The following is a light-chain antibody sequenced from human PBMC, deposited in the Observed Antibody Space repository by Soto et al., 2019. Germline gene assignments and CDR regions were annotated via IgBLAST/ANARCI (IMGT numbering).Light chain of an antibody. J-gene: IGKJ4*01. V-gene: IGKV3-20*01. CDR3: QQSGSSPLS. CDR2: DAS. Sequence: EIVLRQSPGTLSLSPGERDTLSCRASQSVRSYLAWYQQKPGQAPRLLIYDASSRVTGIPDRFSGSGSGTDFTLSISRREPEDSAMYYCQQSGSSPLSFGGGTKVEIK. CDR1: QSVRSY.